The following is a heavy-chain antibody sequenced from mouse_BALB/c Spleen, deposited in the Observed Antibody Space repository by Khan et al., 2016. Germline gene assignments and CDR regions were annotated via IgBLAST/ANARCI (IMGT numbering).Heavy chain of an antibody. D-gene: IGHD2-1*01. CDR1: GYTFTDYA. CDR3: TREGLNYDYAMDY. V-gene: IGHV1S137*01. J-gene: IGHJ4*01. Sequence: QVRLQQSGAELVRPGVSVKISCKGSGYTFTDYAMHWVKQSNAKSLEWIGVISTYYGDTSYNQKFEGQATMTVDKSSSTAYMELARLTSEDSAIYYCTREGLNYDYAMDYWGQGTSVTISS. CDR2: ISTYYGDT.